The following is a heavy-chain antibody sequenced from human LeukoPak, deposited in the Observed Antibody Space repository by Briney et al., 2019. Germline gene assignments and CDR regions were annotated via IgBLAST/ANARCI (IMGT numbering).Heavy chain of an antibody. CDR1: GITFSRSA. CDR2: IYSGGST. D-gene: IGHD3-10*01. J-gene: IGHJ6*02. Sequence: GRSLRLSCAASGITFSRSAMHWVRQAPGKGLEWVSVIYSGGSTYYADSVKGRFTISRDNSKNTLYLQMNSLRAEDTAVYYCARDGMVRGVDIYYGMDVWGQGTTVTVSS. V-gene: IGHV3-53*01. CDR3: ARDGMVRGVDIYYGMDV.